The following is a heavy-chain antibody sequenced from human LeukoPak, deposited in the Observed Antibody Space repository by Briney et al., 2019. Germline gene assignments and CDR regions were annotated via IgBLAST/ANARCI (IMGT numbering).Heavy chain of an antibody. CDR3: TTDRNDYGDYDRDY. CDR1: GFTFSNAW. V-gene: IGHV3-15*01. J-gene: IGHJ4*02. Sequence: KSGGSLRLSCAASGFTFSNAWMSWVRRAPGKGLEWVGRIKSKTDGGTTDYAAPVKGRFTISRDDSKNTLYLRMNSLKTEDTAVYYCTTDRNDYGDYDRDYWGQGTLVTVSS. D-gene: IGHD4-17*01. CDR2: IKSKTDGGTT.